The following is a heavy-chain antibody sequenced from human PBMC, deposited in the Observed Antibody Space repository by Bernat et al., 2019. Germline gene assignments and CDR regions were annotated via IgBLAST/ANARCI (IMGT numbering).Heavy chain of an antibody. Sequence: QVQLQESGPGLVKPSETLSLTCTVSGGSIRNYYWGWIRQSRGKGLEWIGYIFYSGSSTYNPSLKSRVTISVDTSRNQFSLKLTSVTAADTAVYYCARGGGYCSGTSCYAFEYWGQGTLVTVSS. CDR3: ARGGGYCSGTSCYAFEY. J-gene: IGHJ4*02. D-gene: IGHD2-2*01. CDR2: IFYSGSS. V-gene: IGHV4-59*13. CDR1: GGSIRNYY.